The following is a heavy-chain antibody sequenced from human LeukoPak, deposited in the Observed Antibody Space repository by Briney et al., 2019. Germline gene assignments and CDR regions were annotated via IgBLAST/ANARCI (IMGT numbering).Heavy chain of an antibody. CDR2: INSDGSST. Sequence: GGSLRLSCAASGFTFSSYWMHWVRQAPGKGLVWVSGINSDGSSTSHAESVKGRFTISRDNAENTLYLQMSSLRAEDTAVYYCAGLATVTTFYYFDYWGQGTLVTVSS. CDR3: AGLATVTTFYYFDY. D-gene: IGHD4-17*01. V-gene: IGHV3-74*01. J-gene: IGHJ4*02. CDR1: GFTFSSYW.